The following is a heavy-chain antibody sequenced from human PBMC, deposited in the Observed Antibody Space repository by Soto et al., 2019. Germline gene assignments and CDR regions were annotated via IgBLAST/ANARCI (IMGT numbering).Heavy chain of an antibody. CDR3: ARVTTVTSFDY. CDR1: GGSVSSGSHY. Sequence: SETLSLTCTVSGGSVSSGSHYWSWIRQPPGKGLEWLGYIYYSGSTNYNPSLKSRVTMSLDTSKNQFSLKLSSVTAADTAVYYCARVTTVTSFDYWGQGTLVTVSS. J-gene: IGHJ4*02. D-gene: IGHD4-4*01. V-gene: IGHV4-61*01. CDR2: IYYSGST.